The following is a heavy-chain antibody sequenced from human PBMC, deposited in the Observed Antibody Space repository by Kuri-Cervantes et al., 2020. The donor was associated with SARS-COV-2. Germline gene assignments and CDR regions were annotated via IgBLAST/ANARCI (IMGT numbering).Heavy chain of an antibody. V-gene: IGHV3-48*04. Sequence: GESLKISCAVSGFTFSNYGMNWVRQAPGKGLEWVAHINSISSNIGYADSVKGRFTISRDNAKNSLYLQMNSLRAEDTALYYCARSRYCSSTSCPGGDYWGQGTLVTVSS. CDR2: INSISSNI. CDR3: ARSRYCSSTSCPGGDY. CDR1: GFTFSNYG. D-gene: IGHD2-2*01. J-gene: IGHJ4*02.